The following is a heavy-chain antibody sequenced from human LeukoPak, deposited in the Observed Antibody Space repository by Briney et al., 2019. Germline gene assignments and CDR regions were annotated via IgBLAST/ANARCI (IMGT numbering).Heavy chain of an antibody. CDR3: ARAGYSYGSFTGFDY. J-gene: IGHJ4*02. V-gene: IGHV4-59*01. CDR2: IYYSGST. CDR1: GGSISSYY. D-gene: IGHD5-18*01. Sequence: SETLSLTCTVSGGSISSYYWSWIRQPPGKGLEWIGYIYYSGSTNYNPSLKSRVTISVDTSKNQFSLKLSSVTAADTAVYYCARAGYSYGSFTGFDYWGQGTLATVSS.